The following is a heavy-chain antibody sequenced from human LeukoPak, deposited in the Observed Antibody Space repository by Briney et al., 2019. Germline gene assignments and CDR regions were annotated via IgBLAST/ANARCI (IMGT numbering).Heavy chain of an antibody. CDR2: IKQDGSEK. D-gene: IGHD2-2*01. V-gene: IGHV3-7*01. Sequence: GGSLGLSCAASGSTFSRYWMSWVRQAPGKGLEWVANIKQDGSEKYYVDSVKGRFTISRDNAKNSMYLQVNSLRAEDTAVYYCARETMGADIVVVPTPFDAFDLWGQGTMVTVSS. J-gene: IGHJ3*01. CDR1: GSTFSRYW. CDR3: ARETMGADIVVVPTPFDAFDL.